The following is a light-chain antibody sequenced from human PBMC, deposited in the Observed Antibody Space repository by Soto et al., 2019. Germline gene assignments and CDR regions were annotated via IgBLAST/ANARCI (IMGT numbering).Light chain of an antibody. CDR1: QSISSW. V-gene: IGKV1-5*01. Sequence: DIQSTPSPSTLSASVGDRVTITCRASQSISSWLAWYQQKPGKAPKLLIYAASSLQSGVPSRFSGSGSGTEFTLKISSLKHEDFATYYCLKHNSYPWTVGTGNKGDI. J-gene: IGKJ1*01. CDR2: AAS. CDR3: LKHNSYPWT.